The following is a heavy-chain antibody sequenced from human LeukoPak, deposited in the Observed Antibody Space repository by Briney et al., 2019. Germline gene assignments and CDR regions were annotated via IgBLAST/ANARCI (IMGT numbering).Heavy chain of an antibody. J-gene: IGHJ4*02. CDR3: AGAARRDYNY. CDR2: INHSGST. V-gene: IGHV4-34*01. D-gene: IGHD3-16*01. Sequence: SETLSLTCAVYGGSFSGYYWSWIRQPPGKGLEWIGEINHSGSTNYNPSLKSRVTISVDTSKNQFSLKLSSVTAADTAVYYCAGAARRDYNYWGQGTLVTVSS. CDR1: GGSFSGYY.